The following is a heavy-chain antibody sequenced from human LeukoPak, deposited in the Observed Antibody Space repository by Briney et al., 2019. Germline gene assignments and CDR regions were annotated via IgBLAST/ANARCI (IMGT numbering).Heavy chain of an antibody. D-gene: IGHD2-15*01. CDR1: GGSISSSSYY. CDR3: ACLSRILPIDY. CDR2: IYYSGST. V-gene: IGHV4-39*01. Sequence: SETLSLTCTVSGGSISSSSYYWGWIRQPPGKGLEWIGSIYYSGSTYYNPSLKSRVTISVDTSKNQFSLKLSSVTAADTAVYYCACLSRILPIDYWGQGTLVTVSS. J-gene: IGHJ4*02.